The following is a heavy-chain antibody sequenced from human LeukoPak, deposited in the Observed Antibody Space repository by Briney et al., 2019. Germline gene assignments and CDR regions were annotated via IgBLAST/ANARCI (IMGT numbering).Heavy chain of an antibody. CDR3: ASSAEGEQQLLDY. Sequence: SETLSLTCTVSGGSISSYYWGWIRQPPGKGLEWIGSIYYSGSTYYNPSLKSRVTTSVDTSKNQFSLKLSSVTAADTAVYYCASSAEGEQQLLDYWGQGTLVTVSS. CDR1: GGSISSYY. J-gene: IGHJ4*02. CDR2: IYYSGST. V-gene: IGHV4-39*01. D-gene: IGHD6-13*01.